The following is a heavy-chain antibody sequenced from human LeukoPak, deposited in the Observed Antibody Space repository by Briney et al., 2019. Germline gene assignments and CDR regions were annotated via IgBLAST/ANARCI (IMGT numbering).Heavy chain of an antibody. D-gene: IGHD6-13*01. J-gene: IGHJ4*02. CDR3: ARTSEGSTAATGTPFDS. Sequence: GGSLRLSCTASGFTFSSYSMNWVRQAPGKGLEWVSSISSGSTYTYYADSVKGRFTISRDNAKNSLYLQMNSLRAEGTAVYSCARTSEGSTAATGTPFDSWGQGILVTVSS. CDR1: GFTFSSYS. V-gene: IGHV3-21*01. CDR2: ISSGSTYT.